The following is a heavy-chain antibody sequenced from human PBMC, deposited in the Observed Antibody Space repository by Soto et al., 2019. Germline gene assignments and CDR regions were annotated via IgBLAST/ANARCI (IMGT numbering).Heavy chain of an antibody. D-gene: IGHD2-15*01. CDR1: GFSLSTSGVG. J-gene: IGHJ4*02. Sequence: QITLKESGPTLVKPTQTLTLTYTFSGFSLSTSGVGVGWIRQPPGKALEWLALIYWDDDKRYSPSLKSRLTITKDTSKNQVVLTMTNMDPVDTATYYCAHRPSYCSGGSCYSGFDYWGQGTLVTVSS. CDR2: IYWDDDK. CDR3: AHRPSYCSGGSCYSGFDY. V-gene: IGHV2-5*02.